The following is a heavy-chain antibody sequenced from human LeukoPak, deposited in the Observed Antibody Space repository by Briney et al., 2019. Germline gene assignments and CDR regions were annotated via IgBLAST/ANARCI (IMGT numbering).Heavy chain of an antibody. CDR2: IYTSGST. V-gene: IGHV4-59*10. Sequence: PSETLSLTCAVYGGSFSGYYWSWIRQPAGKGLEWIGRIYTSGSTNYNPSLKSRVTMSVDTSKNQFSLKLSSVTAADTAVYYCARVINDVVVPAAIRHYYYYYYMDVWGKGTTVTVSS. CDR1: GGSFSGYY. J-gene: IGHJ6*03. D-gene: IGHD2-2*02. CDR3: ARVINDVVVPAAIRHYYYYYYMDV.